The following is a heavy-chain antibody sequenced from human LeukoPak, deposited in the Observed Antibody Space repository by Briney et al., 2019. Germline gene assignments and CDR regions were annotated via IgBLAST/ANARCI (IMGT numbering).Heavy chain of an antibody. D-gene: IGHD2-15*01. CDR2: IYYSGST. V-gene: IGHV4-39*01. CDR3: ARLEKVVVPATFDY. CDR1: GGSISSSSYY. Sequence: SETLSLTCTVSGGSISSSSYYWGWIRQPPGKGLEWIGSIYYSGSTYYNPSLKSRVTISGDTSRNQFSLKLSSVTAADTAVYYCARLEKVVVPATFDYWGQGTLVTVSS. J-gene: IGHJ4*02.